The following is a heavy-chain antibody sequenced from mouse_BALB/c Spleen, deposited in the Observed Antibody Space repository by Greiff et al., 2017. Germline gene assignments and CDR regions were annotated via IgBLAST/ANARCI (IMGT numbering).Heavy chain of an antibody. Sequence: EVKLEESGGGLVQPGGSLKLSCAASGFTFSSYTMSWVRQTPEKRLEWVAYISNGGGSTYYPDTVKGRFTISRDNAKNTLYLQMSSLTSEDTAMYYCARAYPHYYAMDYWGQGTSVTVSS. CDR3: ARAYPHYYAMDY. J-gene: IGHJ4*01. CDR2: ISNGGGST. CDR1: GFTFSSYT. V-gene: IGHV5-12-2*01.